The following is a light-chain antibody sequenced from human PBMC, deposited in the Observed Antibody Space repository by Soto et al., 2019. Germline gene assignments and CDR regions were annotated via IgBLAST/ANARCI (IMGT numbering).Light chain of an antibody. V-gene: IGLV2-14*01. CDR1: SRDVGGYNY. CDR2: DVS. Sequence: QSALTQPASVSGSPGQSITISCTGTSRDVGGYNYVSWYQQHPGKAPKLMIYDVSNRPSGVSNRFSGSKSGNTASLTISGLQAEDEADYYCSSYTSSSTYGFGSGTKVTVL. J-gene: IGLJ1*01. CDR3: SSYTSSSTYG.